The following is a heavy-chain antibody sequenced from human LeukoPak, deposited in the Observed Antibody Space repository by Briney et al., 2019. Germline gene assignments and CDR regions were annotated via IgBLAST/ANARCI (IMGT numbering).Heavy chain of an antibody. CDR2: IYPGDSDT. Sequence: GESLKISCKGSGYSFTSYWIGWVRQMPGKGLEWMGIIYPGDSDTRYSPSFKAQVTISPDKPISTPYVQGSALKAWATAMYYCASLRCGGEWEPFDYWGQGTLVTVSS. CDR1: GYSFTSYW. CDR3: ASLRCGGEWEPFDY. V-gene: IGHV5-51*01. J-gene: IGHJ4*02. D-gene: IGHD1-26*01.